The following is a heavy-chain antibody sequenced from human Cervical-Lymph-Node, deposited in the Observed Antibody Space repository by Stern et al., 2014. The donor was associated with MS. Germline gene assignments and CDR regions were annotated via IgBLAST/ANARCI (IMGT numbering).Heavy chain of an antibody. Sequence: QLVQSGAEVKKPGASVNVSCKASGYTFTTYYLHWVRQAPGKGLEWMGVIYPSGGHTIYAQQFQGRVTMTRDTSTSTVYMELSSLRSEDTATYYCARRTSASSLDYWGQGTLVTVSS. V-gene: IGHV1-46*01. J-gene: IGHJ4*02. CDR2: IYPSGGHT. CDR3: ARRTSASSLDY. D-gene: IGHD6-13*01. CDR1: GYTFTTYY.